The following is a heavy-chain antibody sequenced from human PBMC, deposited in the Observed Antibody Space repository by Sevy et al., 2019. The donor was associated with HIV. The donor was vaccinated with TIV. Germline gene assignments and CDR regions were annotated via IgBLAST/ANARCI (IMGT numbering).Heavy chain of an antibody. Sequence: GGSLRLSCVTSGFTFDDHGMHWVREIPGKGLEWVSGVSWNGRSLGYADPVKGRFIISRDNAKKSVSLQMNSLRSEDTALYYGARDAGTGGSYMGYDFGMDVWGQGITVTVSS. CDR3: ARDAGTGGSYMGYDFGMDV. V-gene: IGHV3-9*01. J-gene: IGHJ6*02. D-gene: IGHD5-12*01. CDR1: GFTFDDHG. CDR2: VSWNGRSL.